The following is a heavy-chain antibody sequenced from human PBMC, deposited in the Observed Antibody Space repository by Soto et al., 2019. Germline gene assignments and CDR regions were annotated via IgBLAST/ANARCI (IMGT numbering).Heavy chain of an antibody. J-gene: IGHJ3*02. Sequence: PGGSLRLSCAASGFTFSTSAMNWVRQAPGKGLECVAILNQYGSRENYVDSVKGRFSISRDNALNSLSLQMHSLRAEDTAVYYCARDPGWGAFDIWGQGTMVTVSS. CDR2: LNQYGSRE. CDR3: ARDPGWGAFDI. CDR1: GFTFSTSA. V-gene: IGHV3-7*01. D-gene: IGHD1-26*01.